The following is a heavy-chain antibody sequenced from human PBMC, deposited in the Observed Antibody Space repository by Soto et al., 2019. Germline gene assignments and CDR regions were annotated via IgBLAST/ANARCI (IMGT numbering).Heavy chain of an antibody. CDR1: GFTFSTYG. Sequence: EVQLLESGGGLVQPGGSLRLSCAASGFTFSTYGMSWVRQAPGKGLEWVSAISGGGVSTYYADSVKGRFTISRDNSKNTVFLQMNSLRAADTAVYYCEKDLEQLAFFDYRGQGTLVTVSS. CDR3: EKDLEQLAFFDY. CDR2: ISGGGVST. J-gene: IGHJ4*02. V-gene: IGHV3-23*01. D-gene: IGHD6-6*01.